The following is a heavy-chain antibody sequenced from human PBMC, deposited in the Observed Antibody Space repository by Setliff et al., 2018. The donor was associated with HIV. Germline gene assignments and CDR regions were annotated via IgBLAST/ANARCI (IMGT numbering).Heavy chain of an antibody. J-gene: IGHJ4*03. CDR1: GGTLSNYA. V-gene: IGHV1-69*05. D-gene: IGHD6-13*01. CDR2: IIPMFHRT. Sequence: SVKVSCKASGGTLSNYAVNWVRQAPGGGLEWMGEIIPMFHRTQYAQRFQGRVTFTTDESTNIAYMDMSSLRSDDTGIYYCARGRMAAAGMFIPRALDYWGRGTLGTVSS. CDR3: ARGRMAAAGMFIPRALDY.